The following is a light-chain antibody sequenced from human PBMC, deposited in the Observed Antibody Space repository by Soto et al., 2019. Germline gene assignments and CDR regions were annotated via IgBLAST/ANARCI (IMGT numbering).Light chain of an antibody. J-gene: IGLJ2*01. Sequence: QSVLTQPPSASGTPGQRVTLSCSGSSSNIGSNTVNWYQQLPGTAPKLLIYSNNQRPSGVPDRFSGSKSGTSASLAISGLQSEDEAEYYCAAWDDSLSGVVFGGGTKVTVL. CDR2: SNN. CDR1: SSNIGSNT. V-gene: IGLV1-44*01. CDR3: AAWDDSLSGVV.